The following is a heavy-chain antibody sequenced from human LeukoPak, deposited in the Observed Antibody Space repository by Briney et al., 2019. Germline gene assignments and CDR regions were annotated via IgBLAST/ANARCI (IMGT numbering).Heavy chain of an antibody. Sequence: PGRSLRLSCAASGFTFSSYGMHWVRQAPGKGLEWVAVIWYDGSNKYYADSVEGRFTISRDNSKNTLYLQMNSLRAEDTAVYYCARQWGRTTVFDYWGQGTLVTVSS. V-gene: IGHV3-33*01. CDR1: GFTFSSYG. D-gene: IGHD4-17*01. CDR2: IWYDGSNK. J-gene: IGHJ4*02. CDR3: ARQWGRTTVFDY.